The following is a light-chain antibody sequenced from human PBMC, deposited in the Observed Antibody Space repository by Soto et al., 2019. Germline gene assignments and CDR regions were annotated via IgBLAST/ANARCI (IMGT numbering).Light chain of an antibody. J-gene: IGKJ4*01. Sequence: DIHMTPSASALSATVVDGGTITYRASQDISNYLNWYQQKPGKAPKLLIYDASNLETGVPSRFSGSGSGTDFTFTISSLQPEDIATYYCQKYDNLLLNFGGGTKVDIK. CDR3: QKYDNLLLN. CDR1: QDISNY. CDR2: DAS. V-gene: IGKV1-33*01.